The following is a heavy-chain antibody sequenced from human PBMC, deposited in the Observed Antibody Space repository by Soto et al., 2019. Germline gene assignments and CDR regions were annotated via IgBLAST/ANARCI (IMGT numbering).Heavy chain of an antibody. D-gene: IGHD3-3*01. J-gene: IGHJ5*02. V-gene: IGHV3-23*01. CDR3: AKVPDYDFWSGYFNWFDP. CDR2: ISGSGGST. CDR1: GFTFSSYA. Sequence: GGSLRLSCAASGFTFSSYAMSWVRQAPGKGLEWVSAISGSGGSTYYADSVKGRFTISRDNSKNTLYPQMNSLRAEDTAVYYCAKVPDYDFWSGYFNWFDPWGQGTLVTVSS.